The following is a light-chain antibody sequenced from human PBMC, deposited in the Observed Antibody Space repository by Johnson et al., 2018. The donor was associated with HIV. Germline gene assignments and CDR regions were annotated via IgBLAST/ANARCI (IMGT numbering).Light chain of an antibody. J-gene: IGLJ1*01. CDR1: SSNIGNNY. V-gene: IGLV1-51*01. Sequence: QAVLTQPPSVSAAPGQKVTISCSGSSSNIGNNYVSWYQHLPGTAPKLLIYDDNKRPSGIPDRFSGSKSGTSATLGITGLQTGAEADYYCGTWDSSLSAGEYVFGTGTKVSVL. CDR3: GTWDSSLSAGEYV. CDR2: DDN.